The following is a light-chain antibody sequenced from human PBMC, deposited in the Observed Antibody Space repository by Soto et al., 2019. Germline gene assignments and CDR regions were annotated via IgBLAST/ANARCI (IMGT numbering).Light chain of an antibody. CDR1: QRISSW. Sequence: DSQMTQYPSTLSASVGDRVTITRRASQRISSWLAWYQQKPGRAPKLLISKASTLQSGVPSRISGSGYGTEFTLTISSLQPDDFGTYYCQQYERYPMTFGGGTKVEIK. CDR2: KAS. J-gene: IGKJ4*01. CDR3: QQYERYPMT. V-gene: IGKV1-5*03.